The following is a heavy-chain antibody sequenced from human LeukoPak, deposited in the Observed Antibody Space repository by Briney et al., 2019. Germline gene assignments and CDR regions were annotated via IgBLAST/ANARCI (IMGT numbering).Heavy chain of an antibody. J-gene: IGHJ4*02. D-gene: IGHD3-22*01. V-gene: IGHV3-33*06. CDR2: IWYDGSNK. Sequence: GRSLRLSCAASGFIFNSYGMHWVRQAPGKGLEWVALIWYDGSNKYYTDSVKGRFTISRDNSKNTLYLEMNSLRAEDTAIYYCAKAGAYSNGYHEYPNYVDYWGQGTLVTVSS. CDR1: GFIFNSYG. CDR3: AKAGAYSNGYHEYPNYVDY.